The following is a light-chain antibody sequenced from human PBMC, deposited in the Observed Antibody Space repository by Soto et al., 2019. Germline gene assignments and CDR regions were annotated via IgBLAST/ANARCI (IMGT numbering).Light chain of an antibody. V-gene: IGKV1-39*01. CDR3: QQGYRALEGLT. CDR1: DRISNY. J-gene: IGKJ4*01. Sequence: DIQLTQSPSSLSASVGDTVTITCRASDRISNYLNWYQQKPGKAPKLLIFGASSLQSGVPSRFSGSGSGTDFTLTISSLEPEDCATYFCQQGYRALEGLTFGGGTKVEIK. CDR2: GAS.